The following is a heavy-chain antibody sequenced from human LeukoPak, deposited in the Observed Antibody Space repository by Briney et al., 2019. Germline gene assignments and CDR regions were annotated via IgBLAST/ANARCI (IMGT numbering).Heavy chain of an antibody. V-gene: IGHV3-23*01. CDR2: ITAGGGST. D-gene: IGHD1-26*01. J-gene: IGHJ4*02. CDR1: GFTFSDYE. CDR3: AKGSRGSGSYYFDY. Sequence: PGGSLRLSCVASGFTFSDYEMNWVRQAPGKGLEWVSGITAGGGSTFFADSVKGRLTISRDNSKNTLYLQMNSLSAEDTAVYYCAKGSRGSGSYYFDYWGQGTLVTVSS.